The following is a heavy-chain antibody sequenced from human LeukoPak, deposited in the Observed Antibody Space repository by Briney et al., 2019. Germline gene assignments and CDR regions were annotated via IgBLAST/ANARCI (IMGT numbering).Heavy chain of an antibody. Sequence: PGGSLRLSCAASGFTFSDSYMAWVRQAPGKGVEWVAYISGSGHDINYSESAKGRFTISRDNAKNSLYLQMNSLRAEDTAVYYCARDKGGIAAIFDYWGQGTLVTVSS. J-gene: IGHJ4*02. CDR1: GFTFSDSY. CDR3: ARDKGGIAAIFDY. CDR2: ISGSGHDI. D-gene: IGHD6-13*01. V-gene: IGHV3-11*04.